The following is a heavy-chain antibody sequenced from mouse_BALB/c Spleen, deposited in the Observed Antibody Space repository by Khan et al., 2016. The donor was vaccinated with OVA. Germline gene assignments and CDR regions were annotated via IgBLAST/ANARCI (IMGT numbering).Heavy chain of an antibody. V-gene: IGHV1-4*01. J-gene: IGHJ2*01. CDR2: INPSSGYT. Sequence: QVQLKESGAELARPGASVKMSCKASGYTFTSYTMHWVKQRPGQGLEWIGYINPSSGYTNYNQKFKDKATLTADKSSSTAYMQLSSLTSEDSAVYYCVLIYYYGSGFDYWGQGTTVTVSS. D-gene: IGHD1-1*01. CDR1: GYTFTSYT. CDR3: VLIYYYGSGFDY.